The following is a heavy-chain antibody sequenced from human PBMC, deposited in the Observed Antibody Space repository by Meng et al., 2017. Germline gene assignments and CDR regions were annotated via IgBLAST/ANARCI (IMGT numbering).Heavy chain of an antibody. CDR2: INHSGSI. V-gene: IGHV4-34*01. CDR3: ATLMVRGVGDDAFDI. Sequence: SETLSLSSAAYGGSFSGYYRSWIRQPPGKLLELIGEINHSGSINYNASLKGRVTISVDTSKNQLSLKLSSVTAADTAVYYCATLMVRGVGDDAFDIWGQGTMVTVSS. J-gene: IGHJ3*02. D-gene: IGHD3-10*01. CDR1: GGSFSGYY.